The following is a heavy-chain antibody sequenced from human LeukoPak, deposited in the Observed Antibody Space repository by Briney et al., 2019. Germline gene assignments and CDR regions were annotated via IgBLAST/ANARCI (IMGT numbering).Heavy chain of an antibody. CDR3: ARGRDSGSRTFYFDY. Sequence: ASVTVSCKASGYTFTGYYIHWVRQAPGQGLEWMGWIYPYSGGTKYAQKFQGRVTLTRDTSISTAYMELSRLRSDDTAVYFCARGRDSGSRTFYFDYWGQGTLVTVSS. V-gene: IGHV1-2*02. D-gene: IGHD1-26*01. J-gene: IGHJ4*02. CDR2: IYPYSGGT. CDR1: GYTFTGYY.